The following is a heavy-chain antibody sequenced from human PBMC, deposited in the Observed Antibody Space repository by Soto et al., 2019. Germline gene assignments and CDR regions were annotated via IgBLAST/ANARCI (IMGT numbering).Heavy chain of an antibody. CDR3: ARALVQLERRSGWFDP. D-gene: IGHD1-1*01. V-gene: IGHV6-1*01. Sequence: SQTLSLTFAISGDSVSSNSAAWNWIRQSPSRGLEWLGRTYYRSKWYNDYAVSVKSRITINPDTSKNQFSLQLNSVTPEDTAVYYCARALVQLERRSGWFDPWGQGTLVTVSS. CDR2: TYYRSKWYN. J-gene: IGHJ5*02. CDR1: GDSVSSNSAA.